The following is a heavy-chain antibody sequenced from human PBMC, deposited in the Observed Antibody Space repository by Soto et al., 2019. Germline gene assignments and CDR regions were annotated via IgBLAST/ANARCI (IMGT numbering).Heavy chain of an antibody. CDR2: ILHTGGT. CDR1: GGSISGGGFS. D-gene: IGHD3-10*01. V-gene: IGHV4-30-2*01. CDR3: ARLQFGEGFDY. J-gene: IGHJ4*02. Sequence: SETLSLTCAVSGGSISGGGFSWSWIRQPPGKGLEWIGYILHTGGTQYNPSLKSRVSMSVDKSKNQFSLHLTSVTAADTAVYYCARLQFGEGFDYWGQGALVTSPQ.